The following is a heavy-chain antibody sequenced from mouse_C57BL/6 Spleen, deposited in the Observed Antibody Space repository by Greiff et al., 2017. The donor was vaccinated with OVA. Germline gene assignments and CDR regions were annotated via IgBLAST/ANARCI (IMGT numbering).Heavy chain of an antibody. Sequence: ESGPGLVKPSQSLSLTCSVTGYSITSGYYWNWIRQFPGNKLEWMGYISYDGSNNYNPSLKNRISITRDTSKNQFFLKLNSVTTEDTATYYCARGVYYDLSMDYWGQGTSVTVSS. V-gene: IGHV3-6*01. CDR1: GYSITSGYY. CDR3: ARGVYYDLSMDY. CDR2: ISYDGSN. J-gene: IGHJ4*01. D-gene: IGHD2-4*01.